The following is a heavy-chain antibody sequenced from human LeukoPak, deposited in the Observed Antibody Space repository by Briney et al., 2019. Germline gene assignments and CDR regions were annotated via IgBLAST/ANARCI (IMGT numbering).Heavy chain of an antibody. CDR3: ARADSNYGFKFDP. Sequence: WGSLRLSCAASEFSVGSNYMTWVRQGPGKGLECVSLIYSGGSTYHADSVKGRFAISRDNSKITLYLQMNSLRAEDTAVYYCARADSNYGFKFDPWGQGTLVTVSS. J-gene: IGHJ5*02. CDR1: EFSVGSNY. CDR2: IYSGGST. D-gene: IGHD4-11*01. V-gene: IGHV3-66*01.